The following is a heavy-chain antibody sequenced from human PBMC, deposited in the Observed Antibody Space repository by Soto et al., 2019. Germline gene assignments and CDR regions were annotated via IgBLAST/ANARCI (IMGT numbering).Heavy chain of an antibody. J-gene: IGHJ6*03. CDR3: ARIGYCSSTSCYGTDDYYYYMDV. CDR1: GYTFTSYA. Sequence: ASVKVSWKASGYTFTSYAMHWVRQAPGQRLEWMGWINAGNGNTKYSQKFQGRVTITRDTSASTAYMELSSLRSEDTAVYYCARIGYCSSTSCYGTDDYYYYMDVWGKGTTVTVSS. D-gene: IGHD2-2*01. V-gene: IGHV1-3*01. CDR2: INAGNGNT.